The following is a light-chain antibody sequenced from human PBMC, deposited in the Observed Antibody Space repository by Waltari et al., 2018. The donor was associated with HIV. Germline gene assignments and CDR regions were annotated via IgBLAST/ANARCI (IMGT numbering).Light chain of an antibody. V-gene: IGLV2-14*01. CDR1: SSDVGGYNY. CDR2: EVS. CDR3: SSYTTSSALV. J-gene: IGLJ2*01. Sequence: QSALTQPASVSGSPGQSITISCTGTSSDVGGYNYVSWYQQHPGKAPKLMIYEVSKRPSGISNRFSGSKSGNTASLTISGLQAEDEADYYCSSYTTSSALVFGGGTNLTVL.